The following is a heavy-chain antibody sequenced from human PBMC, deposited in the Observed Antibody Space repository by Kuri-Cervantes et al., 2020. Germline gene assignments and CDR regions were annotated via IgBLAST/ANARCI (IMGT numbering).Heavy chain of an antibody. CDR3: ARGELNSRRAFDV. J-gene: IGHJ3*01. CDR1: GGSISSYY. CDR2: IYYSGST. D-gene: IGHD1-7*01. V-gene: IGHV4-59*01. Sequence: SETLSLTCTVSGGSISSYYWSWIRQPPGKGLEWIGYIYYSGSTNYNPSLKSRVTISVDTSKNQFSPKLSSVTAADTAVYYCARGELNSRRAFDVWGQGTMVTVSS.